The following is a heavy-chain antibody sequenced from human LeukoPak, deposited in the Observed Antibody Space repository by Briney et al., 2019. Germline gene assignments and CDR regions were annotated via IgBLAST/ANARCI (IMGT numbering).Heavy chain of an antibody. Sequence: SVKVSCKASGGTFSSYAISWVRQAPGQGLEWMGGIIPIFGTANYAQKFQGRVTITADESTSTAYMELSSLRSEDTAVYYCARSQIYTDYYDSSGYHNFDYWGQGTLVTVSS. J-gene: IGHJ4*02. CDR2: IIPIFGTA. CDR1: GGTFSSYA. D-gene: IGHD3-22*01. CDR3: ARSQIYTDYYDSSGYHNFDY. V-gene: IGHV1-69*13.